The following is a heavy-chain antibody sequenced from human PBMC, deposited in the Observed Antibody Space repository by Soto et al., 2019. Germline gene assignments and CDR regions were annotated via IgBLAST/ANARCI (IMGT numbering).Heavy chain of an antibody. CDR1: GYTFTSYG. CDR2: SIANNGNT. Sequence: QVQLVQSGAEVKKPGASVKVSCKASGYTFTSYGISWVRQAPGEGLEWMGWSIANNGNTNYAQKLQGRVTMTTNTTTITAYMELRSLRSDDTAVYYCARDRGSYALDYWGQGTLVTVSS. CDR3: ARDRGSYALDY. V-gene: IGHV1-18*01. D-gene: IGHD1-26*01. J-gene: IGHJ4*02.